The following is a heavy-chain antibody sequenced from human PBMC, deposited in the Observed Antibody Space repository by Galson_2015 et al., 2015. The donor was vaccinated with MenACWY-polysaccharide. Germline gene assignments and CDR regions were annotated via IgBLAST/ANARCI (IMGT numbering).Heavy chain of an antibody. CDR3: ARDCYSAGATIRCATLDY. CDR1: GYIFTSYY. CDR2: INPSGGST. Sequence: SVKVSCKASGYIFTSYYMHWVRQAPGQGLEWMGIINPSGGSTSYAQKFQGRVTMTRDTSTSTVYMELSSLRSEDTAVYYCARDCYSAGATIRCATLDYWGPGTLVTLSS. J-gene: IGHJ4*02. V-gene: IGHV1-46*01. D-gene: IGHD1-26*01.